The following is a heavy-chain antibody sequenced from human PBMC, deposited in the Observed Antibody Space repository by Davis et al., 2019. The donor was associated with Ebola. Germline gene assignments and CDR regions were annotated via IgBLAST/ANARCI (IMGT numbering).Heavy chain of an antibody. D-gene: IGHD6-19*01. V-gene: IGHV4-39*01. CDR3: ATCGFCISTSGVDY. CDR1: GGSIGSSSNYY. CDR2: IYFRGNS. Sequence: PSETLSLTCTVFGGSIGSSSNYYWDWIRQPPGKGLQWIGSIYFRGNSYYNPSLNSRVAMSVDTSKNQFSLHLYSVTAADTAVYYCATCGFCISTSGVDYWGQGTLVSVSS. J-gene: IGHJ4*02.